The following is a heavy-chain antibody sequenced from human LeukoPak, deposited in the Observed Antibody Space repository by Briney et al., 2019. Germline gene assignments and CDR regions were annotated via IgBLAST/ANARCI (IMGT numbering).Heavy chain of an antibody. CDR2: ISGSGGHT. J-gene: IGHJ4*02. CDR3: AKVRGDHAHLQDDFDY. D-gene: IGHD2-21*02. CDR1: GITFSSHA. V-gene: IGHV3-23*01. Sequence: PGGSLRLSCAASGITFSSHAMSWVRQAPGKGLEWVSLISGSGGHTYYGDSVKGRVTISRDNSKNTLFLQMDSLRAEDTAMYYCAKVRGDHAHLQDDFDYWGQGTLVTVSS.